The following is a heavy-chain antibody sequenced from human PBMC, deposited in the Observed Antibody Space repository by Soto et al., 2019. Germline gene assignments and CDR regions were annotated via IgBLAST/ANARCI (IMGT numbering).Heavy chain of an antibody. CDR1: GYTFTSYD. D-gene: IGHD3-22*01. V-gene: IGHV1-8*01. Sequence: ASVKVSCKASGYTFTSYDINWVRQATGQGLEWMGWMNPNSGNTGYAQKFQGRVTMTRNTSISTAYMELSSLRAEDTAVYYCARVRRSMIVVAPIDYWGQGTLVTVSS. CDR2: MNPNSGNT. J-gene: IGHJ4*02. CDR3: ARVRRSMIVVAPIDY.